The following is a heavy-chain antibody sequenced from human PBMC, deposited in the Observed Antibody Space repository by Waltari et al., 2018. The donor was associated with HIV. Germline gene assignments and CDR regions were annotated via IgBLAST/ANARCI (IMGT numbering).Heavy chain of an antibody. CDR1: YTLTELS. CDR2: FDPEDDET. V-gene: IGHV1-24*01. Sequence: YTLTELSMHWVRQAPGKGLEWMGGFDPEDDETIYAQKFQGRVTMTEDTSTDSAYMELSSLTSEDTAVYYCATGGGTTSIQLYDLDVWGQGTTVTVSS. D-gene: IGHD1-26*01. J-gene: IGHJ6*02. CDR3: ATGGGTTSIQLYDLDV.